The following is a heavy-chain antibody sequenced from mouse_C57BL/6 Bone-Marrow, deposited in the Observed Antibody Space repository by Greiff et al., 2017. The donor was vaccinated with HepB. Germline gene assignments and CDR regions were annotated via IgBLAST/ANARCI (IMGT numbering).Heavy chain of an antibody. V-gene: IGHV1-55*01. D-gene: IGHD1-1*01. Sequence: QVQLQQPGAELVKPGASVKMSCKASGYTFTSYWITWVKQRPGQGLEWIGDIYPGSGSTNYNEKFKSKATLTVDTSSSTAYMQLSSLTSEDSAVYYCARFTYYYGSSYAHFDYWGQGTTLTVS. CDR2: IYPGSGST. J-gene: IGHJ2*01. CDR1: GYTFTSYW. CDR3: ARFTYYYGSSYAHFDY.